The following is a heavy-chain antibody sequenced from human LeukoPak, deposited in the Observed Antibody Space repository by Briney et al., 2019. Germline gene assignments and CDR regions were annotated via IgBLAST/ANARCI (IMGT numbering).Heavy chain of an antibody. J-gene: IGHJ3*02. CDR1: GGSISSHY. CDR2: ISYIGST. CDR3: ARDANDAFDI. Sequence: SETLSLTCTVSGGSISSHYWSWIRQPPGKGLEWIGYISYIGSTKYNPSLKSRVTISVDTSKNQFSLKVTSVTAVDTAVYYCARDANDAFDIWGQGTMVTVSS. V-gene: IGHV4-59*11.